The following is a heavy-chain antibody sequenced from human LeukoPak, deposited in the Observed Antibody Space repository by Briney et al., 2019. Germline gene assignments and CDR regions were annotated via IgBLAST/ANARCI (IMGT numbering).Heavy chain of an antibody. CDR1: GGSITSGGYS. CDR2: IYTSGSA. J-gene: IGHJ3*02. CDR3: ARTLMPSIYEALHI. D-gene: IGHD2-2*01. Sequence: PSETLSLTCTVSGGSITSGGYSWNWIRQPAGKGLEWIGRIYTSGSANYNPSLKSRVTFSVDTSKNLFSLNLSSVTAADTAIYYCARTLMPSIYEALHIWGQGTTVIVSS. V-gene: IGHV4-61*02.